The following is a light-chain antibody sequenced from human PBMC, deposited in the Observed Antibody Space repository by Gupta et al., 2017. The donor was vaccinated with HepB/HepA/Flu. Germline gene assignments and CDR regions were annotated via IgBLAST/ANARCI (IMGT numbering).Light chain of an antibody. CDR1: KLEDKY. CDR3: QAWDTITA. CDR2: QDT. Sequence: SYELTQAPSMTVPPRQTARSTCSGDKLEDKYVCWYQQRPGQSPVLVIYQDTKRPSGIPERFSGSNSGNTATLTISATQAMDEADYYCQAWDTITAFGGGTKLTVL. J-gene: IGLJ2*01. V-gene: IGLV3-1*01.